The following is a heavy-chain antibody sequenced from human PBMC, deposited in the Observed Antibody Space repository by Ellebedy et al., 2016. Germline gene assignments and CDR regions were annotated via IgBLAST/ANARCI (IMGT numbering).Heavy chain of an antibody. V-gene: IGHV3-74*01. CDR1: GFTFNLYW. J-gene: IGHJ4*02. Sequence: HTGGSLRLSCVASGFTFNLYWMHWVRQAPGKGLVWVSRITDDGSYAHYVDSVEGRFTISRDNAKNVLYLQMNSLRVEDTAVYYCVRGSLSPGVDHWGQGTLVTVSS. CDR3: VRGSLSPGVDH. CDR2: ITDDGSYA.